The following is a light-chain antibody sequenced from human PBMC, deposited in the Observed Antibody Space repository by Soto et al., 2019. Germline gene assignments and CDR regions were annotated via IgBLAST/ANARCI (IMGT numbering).Light chain of an antibody. CDR3: QQYGSSTLT. Sequence: EIVLTQSPGTLSLSPGEGATLSCRASQTVSNNYLAWYQQKPGQPPRLLIYGAFGRATGIPDRFSGSGSGTDFTLTISRLEPEDFAVYYCQQYGSSTLTFGGGTKVDI. J-gene: IGKJ4*01. CDR1: QTVSNNY. CDR2: GAF. V-gene: IGKV3-20*01.